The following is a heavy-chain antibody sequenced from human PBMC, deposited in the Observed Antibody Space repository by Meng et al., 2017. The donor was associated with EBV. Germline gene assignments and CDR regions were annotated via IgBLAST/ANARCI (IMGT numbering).Heavy chain of an antibody. CDR2: LIPMSGAP. J-gene: IGHJ4*02. CDR3: ASESGRGFTPDF. Sequence: QVQVEQSGDEVTRPGSSVKISCKTSGGPFRSDAVSWVGQGPGQGLEWLGGLIPMSGAPHYAQKFKDRVTITADEYTRTHYMELSSLRSDDTAMYYCASESGRGFTPDFWGQGTLVTVSS. CDR1: GGPFRSDA. V-gene: IGHV1-69*01. D-gene: IGHD3-10*01.